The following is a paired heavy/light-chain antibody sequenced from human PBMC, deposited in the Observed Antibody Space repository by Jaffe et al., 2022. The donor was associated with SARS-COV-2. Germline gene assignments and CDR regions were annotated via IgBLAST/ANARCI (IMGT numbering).Light chain of an antibody. J-gene: IGLJ2*01. Sequence: QSALTQPPSASGSPGQSVTISCTGTSSDVGGYNYVSWYQQHPGKAPKLMIYEVSKRPSGVPDRFSGSKSGNTASLTVSGLQAEDEADYHCSSHAGSDNSVVFGGGTKLTVL. CDR2: EVS. V-gene: IGLV2-8*01. CDR3: SSHAGSDNSVV. CDR1: SSDVGGYNY.
Heavy chain of an antibody. Sequence: QVQLQESGPGLVKTSQTLSLTCTVSGASITSGGYYWSWIRQHPGKGLEWIGHIYYSGSTYYNPSLKSRLTISVDTSNNQFSLMLNSVNVADTAVYYCARRLSVVVAAPFDYWGQGTLVTVSS. J-gene: IGHJ4*02. CDR1: GASITSGGYY. CDR2: IYYSGST. CDR3: ARRLSVVVAAPFDY. D-gene: IGHD2-15*01. V-gene: IGHV4-31*03.